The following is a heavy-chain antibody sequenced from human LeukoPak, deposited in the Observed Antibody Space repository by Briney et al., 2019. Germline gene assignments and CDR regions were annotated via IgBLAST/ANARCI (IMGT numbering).Heavy chain of an antibody. Sequence: GGSLRLSCAASGFTFSGYSMNWVRQAPGKGLEWVSYISSSSSTIYYADSVKGRFTISRDNAKNSLYLQMNSLRAEDTAVYYCAKDGYSYGPGYFDYWGQGTLVTVSS. J-gene: IGHJ4*02. CDR1: GFTFSGYS. V-gene: IGHV3-48*01. CDR2: ISSSSSTI. CDR3: AKDGYSYGPGYFDY. D-gene: IGHD5-18*01.